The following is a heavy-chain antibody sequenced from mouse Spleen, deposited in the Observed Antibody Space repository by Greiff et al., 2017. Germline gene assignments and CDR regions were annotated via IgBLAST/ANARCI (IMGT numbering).Heavy chain of an antibody. D-gene: IGHD2-3*01. CDR3: ASHDGPMDY. V-gene: IGHV1-69*01. J-gene: IGHJ4*01. CDR1: GYTFTSYW. CDR2: IDPSDSYT. Sequence: VQLQQPGAELVMPGASVKLSCKASGYTFTSYWMHWVKQRPGQGLEWIGEIDPSDSYTNYNQKFKGKATLTVDKSSSTAYMQLSSLTSEDSAVYYCASHDGPMDYWGQGTSVTVSS.